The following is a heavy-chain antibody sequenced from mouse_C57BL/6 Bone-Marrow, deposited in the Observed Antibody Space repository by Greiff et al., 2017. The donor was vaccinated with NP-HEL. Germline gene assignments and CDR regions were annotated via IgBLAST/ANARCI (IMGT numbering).Heavy chain of an antibody. CDR2: IDPSDSYT. CDR3: AREPYYGSSHYAMDY. D-gene: IGHD1-1*01. CDR1: GYTFTSYW. J-gene: IGHJ4*01. V-gene: IGHV1-69*01. Sequence: VQLQQPGAELVLPGASVKLSCKASGYTFTSYWMHWVKQRPGQGLEWIGEIDPSDSYTNYNQKFTGKSPLTVDKSSSTAYMQLSSLPSEDSAVYDCAREPYYGSSHYAMDYWGQETSVTVSS.